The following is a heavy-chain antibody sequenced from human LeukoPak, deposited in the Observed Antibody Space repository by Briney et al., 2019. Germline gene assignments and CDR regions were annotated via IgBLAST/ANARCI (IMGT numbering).Heavy chain of an antibody. Sequence: ASVKVSCKASGYSFNKFGISWVRQAPGQGREWMGWISGYSGKTDSAQKLQDRVTMTTDNSTSTAYLELRSLRSDDTAVYFCVRVGSAYGDPLEFDLWGQGTLVTVSS. D-gene: IGHD2-21*01. CDR3: VRVGSAYGDPLEFDL. CDR2: ISGYSGKT. V-gene: IGHV1-18*01. CDR1: GYSFNKFG. J-gene: IGHJ5*02.